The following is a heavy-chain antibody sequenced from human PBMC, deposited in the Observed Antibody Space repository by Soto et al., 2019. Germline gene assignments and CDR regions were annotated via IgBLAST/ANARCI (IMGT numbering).Heavy chain of an antibody. CDR3: ARVRFRNYYDSSGYYYALDY. V-gene: IGHV1-3*01. CDR1: GYTFTSYA. D-gene: IGHD3-22*01. CDR2: INAGNGNT. Sequence: QVQLVQSGAEVKKPGASVKVSCKASGYTFTSYAMHWVRQAPGQRLEWMGWINAGNGNTKYSQKFQGRVTITRDTSASTAYMELSSLRSEDTAVYYCARVRFRNYYDSSGYYYALDYWGQGTLVTVSS. J-gene: IGHJ4*02.